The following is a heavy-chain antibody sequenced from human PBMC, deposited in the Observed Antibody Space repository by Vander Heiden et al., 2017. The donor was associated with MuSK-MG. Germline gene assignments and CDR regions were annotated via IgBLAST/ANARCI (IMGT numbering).Heavy chain of an antibody. Sequence: EVQLLESGGGLVQPGGSLRLSCAASGFTFSSYAMGWVRQAPGKGLEWVSAISGSGGSTYYADSVKGRFTISRDNSKNTLYLQMNSLRAEDTAVYYCVTRKGFYGSSGYGSAHFDYWGQGTLVTVSS. J-gene: IGHJ4*02. CDR3: VTRKGFYGSSGYGSAHFDY. V-gene: IGHV3-23*01. CDR2: ISGSGGST. D-gene: IGHD3-22*01. CDR1: GFTFSSYA.